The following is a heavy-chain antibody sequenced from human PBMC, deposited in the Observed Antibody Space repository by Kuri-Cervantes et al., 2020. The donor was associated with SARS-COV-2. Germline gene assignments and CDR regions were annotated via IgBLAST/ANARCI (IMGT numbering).Heavy chain of an antibody. CDR3: ARDGPLQGPGTAY. J-gene: IGHJ4*02. D-gene: IGHD2-21*02. V-gene: IGHV3-48*01. Sequence: GESLKISCAASGFTFSSYSMNWVRQAPGKGLERVSYISSSSSTIYYADSVKGRFTISRDNAKNSLYLQMNSLRAEDTAVYYCARDGPLQGPGTAYWGQGTLVTVSS. CDR1: GFTFSSYS. CDR2: ISSSSSTI.